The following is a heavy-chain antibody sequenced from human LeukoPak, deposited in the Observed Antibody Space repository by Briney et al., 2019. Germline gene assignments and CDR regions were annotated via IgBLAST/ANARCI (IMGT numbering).Heavy chain of an antibody. CDR1: GGSITSYY. D-gene: IGHD6-19*01. V-gene: IGHV4-59*01. Sequence: PSETLSLTCTASGGSITSYYWSWIRQPPGKGLEWIGHVFHGGSTNYNPSLKSRVTISVDTSKNQFSLKLSSVTAADTAVYYCTRPYSSGWYGTFSIWGQGTMVTVSS. J-gene: IGHJ3*02. CDR3: TRPYSSGWYGTFSI. CDR2: VFHGGST.